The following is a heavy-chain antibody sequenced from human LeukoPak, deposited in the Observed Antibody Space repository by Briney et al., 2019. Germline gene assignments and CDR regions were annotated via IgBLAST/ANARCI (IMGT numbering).Heavy chain of an antibody. V-gene: IGHV3-11*04. CDR2: ISSSGSTI. J-gene: IGHJ4*02. CDR3: ARDRFGEFHDY. D-gene: IGHD3-10*01. CDR1: GFTFSNAW. Sequence: GGSLRLSCAASGFTFSNAWMSWVRQAPGKGLEWVSYISSSGSTIYYADSVKGRFTISRDNAKNSLYLQMNSLRAEDTAVYYCARDRFGEFHDYWGQGTLVTVSS.